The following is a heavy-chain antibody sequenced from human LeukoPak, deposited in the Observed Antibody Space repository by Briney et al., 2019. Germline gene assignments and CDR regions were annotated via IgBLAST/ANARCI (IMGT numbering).Heavy chain of an antibody. CDR2: ISYDGSNK. J-gene: IGHJ4*02. CDR3: ASEGGDCSGGTCYSTY. Sequence: TGRSLRLSCAASGFTFSSYDMHWVRQAPGKGLEWVAVISYDGSNKYYADSVKGRFTISRDTSKNTLYLQMNSLRAEDTAVYHCASEGGDCSGGTCYSTYWGQGTLVIVSS. V-gene: IGHV3-30*03. CDR1: GFTFSSYD. D-gene: IGHD2-15*01.